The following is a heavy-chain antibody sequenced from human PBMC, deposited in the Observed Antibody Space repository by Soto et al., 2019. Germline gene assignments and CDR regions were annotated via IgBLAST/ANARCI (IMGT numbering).Heavy chain of an antibody. V-gene: IGHV1-2*02. Sequence: QVQLMQSGAEVKKPGASVKVSCKTSGYTFTADYLYWVRQAPGQGLEWMGGINPNTGDTIYAQKFQGRVTMTRDTAISTAYMALTRLRSDDTAVYFCSRDPIGGGAPYYFDYWGQGTLVTVSS. D-gene: IGHD3-10*01. CDR2: INPNTGDT. J-gene: IGHJ4*02. CDR1: GYTFTADY. CDR3: SRDPIGGGAPYYFDY.